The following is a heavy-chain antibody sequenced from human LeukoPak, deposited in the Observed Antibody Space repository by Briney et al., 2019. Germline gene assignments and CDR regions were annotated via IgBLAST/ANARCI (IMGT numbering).Heavy chain of an antibody. D-gene: IGHD3-16*01. CDR2: IYYSGST. V-gene: IGHV4-39*07. CDR1: GGSISSSSYY. J-gene: IGHJ6*03. CDR3: ARESATPRWGYYYYYMDV. Sequence: SETLSLTCTVSGGSISSSSYYWGWVRQPPGKGLEWIGSIYYSGSTYYNPSLKSRVTISVDTSKNQFSLKLSSVTAADTAVYYCARESATPRWGYYYYYMDVWGKGTTVTVSS.